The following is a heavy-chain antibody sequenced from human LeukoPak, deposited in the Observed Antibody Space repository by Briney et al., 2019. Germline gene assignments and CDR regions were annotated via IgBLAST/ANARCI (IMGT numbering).Heavy chain of an antibody. D-gene: IGHD3-22*01. Sequence: ASVKVSCKVSGDTLTELSMRWVRQAPGKGLEWMGGFDPEDGETIYAQKFQGRVTMTEDTSTDTAYMELNSLRSEDTAVYYCATKLDYYDSCGYLNWFDPWGQGTLVTVSS. CDR3: ATKLDYYDSCGYLNWFDP. V-gene: IGHV1-24*01. CDR2: FDPEDGET. CDR1: GDTLTELS. J-gene: IGHJ5*02.